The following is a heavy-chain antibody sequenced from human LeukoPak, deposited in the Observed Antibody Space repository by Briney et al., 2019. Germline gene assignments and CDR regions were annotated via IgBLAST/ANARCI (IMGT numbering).Heavy chain of an antibody. D-gene: IGHD3-10*01. CDR3: ARTEVGLRGVITD. J-gene: IGHJ4*02. V-gene: IGHV4-39*07. CDR1: GGSISSSSYY. Sequence: SETLSLTCTVSGGSISSSSYYWGWIRQPPGKGLEWIGSIYYSGSTYYNPSLKSRVTISVDTSKNQFSLKLSSVTAADTAVYYCARTEVGLRGVITDWGQGTLVTVSS. CDR2: IYYSGST.